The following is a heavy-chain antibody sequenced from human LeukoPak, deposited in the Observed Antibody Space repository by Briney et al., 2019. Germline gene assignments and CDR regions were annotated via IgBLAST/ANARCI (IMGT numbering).Heavy chain of an antibody. CDR1: GYSISTLSN. CDR3: ARRGGMFCPDGSGSCAIFDY. J-gene: IGHJ4*02. D-gene: IGHD3-10*01. Sequence: SETLSLTCTVSGYSISTLSNWGWIRQPPGKGLEWIGYIYYSGSTNYNPSLKSRVTISVDTSKNQFSLKLSSVTAADTAVYYCARRGGMFCPDGSGSCAIFDYWGQGTLVTVSS. V-gene: IGHV4-59*01. CDR2: IYYSGST.